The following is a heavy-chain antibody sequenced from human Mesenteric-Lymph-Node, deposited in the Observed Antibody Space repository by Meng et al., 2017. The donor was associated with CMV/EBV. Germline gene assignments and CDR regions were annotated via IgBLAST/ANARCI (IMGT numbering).Heavy chain of an antibody. CDR1: GGSISSSTW. V-gene: IGHV4-4*02. CDR2: IHHSGGT. CDR3: ARSYSSSWLDY. J-gene: IGHJ4*02. Sequence: CAVSGGSISSSTWWSWVRQPPGKGLEWIGEIHHSGGTNYNPSLGSRITISVDKSKNQFSLKLSSVTAADTAVYYCARSYSSSWLDYWGQGTLVTVSS. D-gene: IGHD6-13*01.